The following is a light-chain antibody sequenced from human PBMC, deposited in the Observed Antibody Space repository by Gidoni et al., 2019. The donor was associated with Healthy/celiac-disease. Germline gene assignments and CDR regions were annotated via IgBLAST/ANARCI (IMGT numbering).Light chain of an antibody. CDR3: QQRSNWPSYT. Sequence: EIVLTQSPATLSLSPGERATLPCRASQSVSSYLAWYQQKPGQAPRLLIYDASNRATGIPARFSGSGSWTDFTLTISSLEPEDFAVYYCQQRSNWPSYTFGQGTKLEIK. J-gene: IGKJ2*01. CDR1: QSVSSY. V-gene: IGKV3-11*01. CDR2: DAS.